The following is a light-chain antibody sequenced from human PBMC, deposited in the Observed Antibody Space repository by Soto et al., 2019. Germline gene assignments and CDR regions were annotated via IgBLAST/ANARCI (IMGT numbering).Light chain of an antibody. Sequence: QSALIQPASVSGSPGQSLTLSCTGTSSDVGHYNYVSWYQQHPGKAPKLMIYEVVNRPSGVSNRFSASKSGNTASLTISGLQAEDEADYYCSSYTLNNTLVFGGGTKVTVL. CDR1: SSDVGHYNY. V-gene: IGLV2-14*01. CDR3: SSYTLNNTLV. J-gene: IGLJ2*01. CDR2: EVV.